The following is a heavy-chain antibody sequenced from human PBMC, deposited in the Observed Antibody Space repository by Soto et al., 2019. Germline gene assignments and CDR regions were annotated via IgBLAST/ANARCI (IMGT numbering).Heavy chain of an antibody. CDR1: GFTFSSYS. J-gene: IGHJ6*02. CDR2: ISSSSSYI. CDR3: ARDWGYYCYYGMEV. D-gene: IGHD3-16*01. Sequence: EVQLVESGGGLVKPGGSLRLSCAASGFTFSSYSMNWVRQAPGKGLEWVSSISSSSSYIYYADSVKGRFTISRDNAKNALYPQMTRLRAEDTAVYFCARDWGYYCYYGMEVWGQGTTVIVSS. V-gene: IGHV3-21*01.